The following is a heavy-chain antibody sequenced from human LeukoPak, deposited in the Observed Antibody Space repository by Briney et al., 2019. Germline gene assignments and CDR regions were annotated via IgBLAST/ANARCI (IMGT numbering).Heavy chain of an antibody. CDR2: IWYDGSNK. CDR1: GFTFSSYG. Sequence: GGSLRLSCAASGFTFSSYGMHWVRQAPGKGLEWVAVIWYDGSNKYYADSVKGRFTISRDNSKNTLYLQMNSLRAEDTAVYYCARETSSPSYYGMDVWGQGTTVTVSS. V-gene: IGHV3-33*01. CDR3: ARETSSPSYYGMDV. J-gene: IGHJ6*02. D-gene: IGHD1-14*01.